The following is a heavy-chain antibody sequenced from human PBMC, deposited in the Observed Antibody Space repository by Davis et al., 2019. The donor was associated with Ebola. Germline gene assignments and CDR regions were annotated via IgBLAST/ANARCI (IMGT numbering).Heavy chain of an antibody. CDR2: IGTAGDT. CDR1: GFTFSSYD. Sequence: PGGSLRLSCAASGFTFSSYDMHWVRQATGKGLEWVSAIGTAGDTYNPGSVKGRFTISRENAKNSLYLQMNSLRAGDTAVYYCARWYEGAFDYWGQGTLVTVSS. J-gene: IGHJ4*02. D-gene: IGHD6-13*01. CDR3: ARWYEGAFDY. V-gene: IGHV3-13*01.